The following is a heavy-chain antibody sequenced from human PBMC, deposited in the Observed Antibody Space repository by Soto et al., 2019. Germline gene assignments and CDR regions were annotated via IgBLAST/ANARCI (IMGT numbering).Heavy chain of an antibody. CDR3: ARGVVVTARGYWYFDL. Sequence: QVQLVQSGAEVKKPGSSVKVSCKASGGTFSSYAISWVRQAPGQGLEWMGGIIPIFGTANYEQKFQGRVTITADESKGTAYMELSGLRSEDTAVYYCARGVVVTARGYWYFDLWGRGTLVTVSS. CDR1: GGTFSSYA. CDR2: IIPIFGTA. D-gene: IGHD2-21*02. J-gene: IGHJ2*01. V-gene: IGHV1-69*01.